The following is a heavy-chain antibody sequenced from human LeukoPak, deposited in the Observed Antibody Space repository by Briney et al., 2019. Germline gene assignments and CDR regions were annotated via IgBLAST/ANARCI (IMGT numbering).Heavy chain of an antibody. CDR1: GYTFTSYA. CDR2: INTNTGNP. V-gene: IGHV7-4-1*02. Sequence: GASVKVSCKASGYTFTSYAMNWVRQAPGQGLEWMGWINTNTGNPTYAQGFTGQFVFSLDTSVSTAYLQISSLKAEDTAVYYCARDLRAQAERLGPFDYWGQGTLVTVSS. CDR3: ARDLRAQAERLGPFDY. D-gene: IGHD1-1*01. J-gene: IGHJ4*02.